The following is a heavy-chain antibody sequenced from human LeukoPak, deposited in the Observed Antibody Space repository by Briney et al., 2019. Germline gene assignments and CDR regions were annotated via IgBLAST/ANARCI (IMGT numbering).Heavy chain of an antibody. CDR3: AKDRRHRVGY. CDR1: GFTFSSYA. CDR2: ISGSGGST. D-gene: IGHD1-26*01. V-gene: IGHV3-23*01. Sequence: GGSLRLSCAASGFTFSSYAMSWVRQAPGKGLEWVSAISGSGGSTYYADSVKGWFTIFRDNSKNTLYLQMNSLRAEDTAVYYCAKDRRHRVGYWGQGTLVTVSS. J-gene: IGHJ4*02.